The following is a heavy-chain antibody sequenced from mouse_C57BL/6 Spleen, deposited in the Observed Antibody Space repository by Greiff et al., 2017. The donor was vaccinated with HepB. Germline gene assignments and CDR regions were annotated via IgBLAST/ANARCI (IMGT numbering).Heavy chain of an antibody. V-gene: IGHV1-82*01. Sequence: QVQLKESGPELVKPGASVKISCKASGYAFSSSWMNWVKQRPGKGLEWIGRIYPGDGDTNYNGKFKGKATLTADKSSSTAYMQLSSLTSEDSAVYFCARPSDGYYWYFGVWGTGTTVTVSS. CDR2: IYPGDGDT. J-gene: IGHJ1*03. D-gene: IGHD2-3*01. CDR3: ARPSDGYYWYFGV. CDR1: GYAFSSSW.